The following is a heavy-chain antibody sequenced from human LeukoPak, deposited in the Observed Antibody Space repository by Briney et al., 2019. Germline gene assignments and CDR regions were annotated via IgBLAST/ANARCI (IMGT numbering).Heavy chain of an antibody. D-gene: IGHD3-3*01. CDR3: ARGARVYYDFWSGYYSSLEADY. V-gene: IGHV1-18*04. CDR2: INPNNGNT. Sequence: ASVTVSCKASGYTFTGYYMHWVRQAPGQGLEWMGWINPNNGNTNYAQKLQGRVTMTTDTSTSTAYMELRSLRSDDTAVYYCARGARVYYDFWSGYYSSLEADYWGQGTLVTVSS. J-gene: IGHJ4*02. CDR1: GYTFTGYY.